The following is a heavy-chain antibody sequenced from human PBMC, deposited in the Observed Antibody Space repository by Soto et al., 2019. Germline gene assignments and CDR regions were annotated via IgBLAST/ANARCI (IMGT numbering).Heavy chain of an antibody. V-gene: IGHV4-30-2*06. CDR3: ARGHYGGHAMDV. Sequence: QLQLQESGSGRVNRSQTLSLTCAVSGDSISSGGYAWTWIRQSPGKGLEWIGYVYLTGVTYYNPSLKSRVTISVDKSKSQFSLMLSSVTAADTAVYYCARGHYGGHAMDVWGQGTTVIVSS. CDR2: VYLTGVT. CDR1: GDSISSGGYA. D-gene: IGHD4-17*01. J-gene: IGHJ6*02.